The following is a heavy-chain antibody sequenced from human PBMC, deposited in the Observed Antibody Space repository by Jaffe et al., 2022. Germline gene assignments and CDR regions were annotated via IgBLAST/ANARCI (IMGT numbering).Heavy chain of an antibody. D-gene: IGHD3-3*01. V-gene: IGHV4-34*01. CDR1: GGSFSGYY. CDR2: INHSGST. Sequence: QVQLQQWGAGLLKPSETLSLTCAVYGGSFSGYYWSWIRQPPGKGLEWIGEINHSGSTNYNPSLKSRVTISVDTSKNQFSLKLSSVTAADTAVYYCARGSRGGYDFWSGYNGWFDPWGQGTLVTVSS. CDR3: ARGSRGGYDFWSGYNGWFDP. J-gene: IGHJ5*02.